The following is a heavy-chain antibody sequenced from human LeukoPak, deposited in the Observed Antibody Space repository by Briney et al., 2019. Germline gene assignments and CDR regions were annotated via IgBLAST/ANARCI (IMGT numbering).Heavy chain of an antibody. J-gene: IGHJ4*02. V-gene: IGHV1-18*01. CDR1: GYTFTSNG. Sequence: GASVKVSCKXSGYTFTSNGISWVRQAPRQGLEWMGWISAYNGNTNYSQKLQGRVTMTTDTSTSTAYMELRSLRSDDTAVYYCARESGPLGSWSGYPQNWGQGTLVTVSS. D-gene: IGHD3-3*01. CDR2: ISAYNGNT. CDR3: ARESGPLGSWSGYPQN.